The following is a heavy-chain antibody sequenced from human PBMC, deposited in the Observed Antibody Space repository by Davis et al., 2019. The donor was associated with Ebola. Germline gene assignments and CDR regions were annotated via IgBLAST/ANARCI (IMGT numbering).Heavy chain of an antibody. D-gene: IGHD7-27*01. V-gene: IGHV1-18*01. CDR1: GYTFTSYD. CDR2: ISAYNGNT. CDR3: ARGPSGTGDWFDP. J-gene: IGHJ5*02. Sequence: ASVKVSCKASGYTFTSYDINWVRQATGQGLEWMGWISAYNGNTNYAQKLQGRVTMTTDTSTSTAYMELRSLRSDDTAVYYCARGPSGTGDWFDPWGQGTLVTVSS.